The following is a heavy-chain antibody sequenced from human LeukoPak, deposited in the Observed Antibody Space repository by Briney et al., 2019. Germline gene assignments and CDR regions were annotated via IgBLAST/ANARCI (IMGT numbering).Heavy chain of an antibody. V-gene: IGHV1-69*04. J-gene: IGHJ6*02. D-gene: IGHD6-19*01. CDR3: ARGDSRYSSGWYTYYGMDV. CDR2: IIPILGIA. CDR1: GGTFSSYA. Sequence: GASVKVSCKASGGTFSSYAISWVRQAPGQGLEWMGRIIPILGIANYAQKFQGRVTITADKSTSTAYMELSSLRSEDTAVYYCARGDSRYSSGWYTYYGMDVWGQGTTVTVSS.